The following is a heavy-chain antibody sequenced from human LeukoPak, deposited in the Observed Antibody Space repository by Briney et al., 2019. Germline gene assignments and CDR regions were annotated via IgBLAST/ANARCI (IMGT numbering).Heavy chain of an antibody. CDR3: ARVAAAAGTPTFDY. CDR1: GGSISSYY. Sequence: SETLSLTCTVSGGSISSYYWSWIRQPPGKGLEWIGYIYYSGSTNYNPSLKSRVTISVDTSKNQFSLKLSSVTAADTAVYYCARVAAAAGTPTFDYWGQGTLVTVSS. CDR2: IYYSGST. V-gene: IGHV4-59*01. J-gene: IGHJ4*02. D-gene: IGHD6-13*01.